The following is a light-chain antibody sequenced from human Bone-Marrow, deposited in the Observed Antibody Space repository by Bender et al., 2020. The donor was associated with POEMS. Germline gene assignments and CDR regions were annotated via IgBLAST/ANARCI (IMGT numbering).Light chain of an antibody. CDR1: SSNIGAHA. V-gene: IGLV1-44*01. Sequence: QSVLTQPPSASGTPGQRVTISCSGGSSNIGAHAVNWYQHLPGTDPRLLIYSSHRRPSEVPDRFSGSRSGTSASLAISGLKSGDEADYYCAVWDDSLNGWVFGGGTKLTVL. J-gene: IGLJ3*02. CDR2: SSH. CDR3: AVWDDSLNGWV.